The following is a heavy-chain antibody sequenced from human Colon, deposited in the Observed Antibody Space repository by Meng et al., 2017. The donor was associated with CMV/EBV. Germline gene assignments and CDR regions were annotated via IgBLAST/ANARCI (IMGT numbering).Heavy chain of an antibody. D-gene: IGHD3-10*01. V-gene: IGHV3-30*02. Sequence: GGSLRLSCSASGFTFNTFGMHWVRQAPGKGLEWVAFIRYDGTKADYADSVKGRFTISRDNSKNTLYLQMNSLRPDDAAVYYCAKDIGTWTRGYYFDYWGQGTLVTVSS. CDR3: AKDIGTWTRGYYFDY. J-gene: IGHJ4*02. CDR2: IRYDGTKA. CDR1: GFTFNTFG.